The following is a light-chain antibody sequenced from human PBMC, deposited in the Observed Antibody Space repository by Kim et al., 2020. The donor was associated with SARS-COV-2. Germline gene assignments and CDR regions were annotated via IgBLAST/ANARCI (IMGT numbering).Light chain of an antibody. Sequence: RVTISCTVSSSNIGAGYDVHWYQQLPGTAPKLLTYGNSNRPSGVPDRFSGSKSGTSTSLAITGLQAEDEADYYCQSYDSSLSVVVFGGGTQLTVL. CDR3: QSYDSSLSVVV. V-gene: IGLV1-40*01. CDR2: GNS. CDR1: SSNIGAGYD. J-gene: IGLJ2*01.